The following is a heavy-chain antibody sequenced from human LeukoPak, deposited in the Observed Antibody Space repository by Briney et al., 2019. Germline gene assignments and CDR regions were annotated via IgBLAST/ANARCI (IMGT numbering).Heavy chain of an antibody. D-gene: IGHD3-9*01. CDR1: GFTFSSYG. J-gene: IGHJ4*02. CDR3: AKDGSSYYDILTGYYPLDY. V-gene: IGHV3-30*02. Sequence: PGGSLRLSCAASGFTFSSYGMHWVRQAPGKGLEWVAFIRYDGSNKYYADSVKGRFTISRDNSKNTLYLQMNSLRAEDTAVYYCAKDGSSYYDILTGYYPLDYWGQGTLVTVSS. CDR2: IRYDGSNK.